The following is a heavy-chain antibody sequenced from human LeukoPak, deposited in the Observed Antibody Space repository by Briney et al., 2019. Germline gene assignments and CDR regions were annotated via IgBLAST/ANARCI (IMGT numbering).Heavy chain of an antibody. D-gene: IGHD3-9*01. J-gene: IGHJ4*02. CDR3: ARTRLGPASY. CDR1: GFTFKDYY. CDR2: ISSTSSTI. V-gene: IGHV3-11*01. Sequence: GGSLRLSYAASGFTFKDYYMSWIRQAPGKGLEWVSYISSTSSTIYYADSVKGRFTISRDNVKNSVSLQMNSLRAEDTAVYYCARTRLGPASYWGQGTLVTVSS.